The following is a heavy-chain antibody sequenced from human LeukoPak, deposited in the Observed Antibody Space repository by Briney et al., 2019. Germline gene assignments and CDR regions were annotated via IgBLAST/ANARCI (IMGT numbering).Heavy chain of an antibody. D-gene: IGHD4-17*01. V-gene: IGHV3-21*04. J-gene: IGHJ4*02. CDR3: ARDQYGDYVFNY. Sequence: PGGSLRLSCAASGFTFSSYSMNWVRQAPGKGLEWVSSISSSSSYIYYADSVKGRFTISRDNSKNTLYLQMNSLRAEDTAVYYCARDQYGDYVFNYWGQGTLVTVSS. CDR2: ISSSSSYI. CDR1: GFTFSSYS.